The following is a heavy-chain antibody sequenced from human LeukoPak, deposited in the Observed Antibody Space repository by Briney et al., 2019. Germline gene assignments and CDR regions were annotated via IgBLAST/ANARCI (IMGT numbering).Heavy chain of an antibody. D-gene: IGHD6-19*01. CDR1: GGTFSSYA. V-gene: IGHV1-69*13. CDR3: ARAGITVAGTGGNDAFDI. Sequence: ASVKVSCKASGGTFSSYAISWVRQAPGQGLEWMGGIIPIFGTANYAQNFQGRVTITADESTSTAYMELSSLRSEDTAVYYCARAGITVAGTGGNDAFDIWGQGTVVTVSS. CDR2: IIPIFGTA. J-gene: IGHJ3*02.